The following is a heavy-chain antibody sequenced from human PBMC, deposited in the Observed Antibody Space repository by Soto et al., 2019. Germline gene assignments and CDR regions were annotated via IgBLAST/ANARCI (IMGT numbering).Heavy chain of an antibody. D-gene: IGHD7-27*01. Sequence: SETLSLTCTVSGDSISSNQWGWIRQPPGKGLEWIGYISKSGSANHNPSLKSRVTMSIDMAKNQFSLRLSSMTAADTAVYFCARDHMGILDYWGHGTLVTVSS. CDR3: ARDHMGILDY. V-gene: IGHV4-59*01. CDR2: ISKSGSA. CDR1: GDSISSNQ. J-gene: IGHJ4*01.